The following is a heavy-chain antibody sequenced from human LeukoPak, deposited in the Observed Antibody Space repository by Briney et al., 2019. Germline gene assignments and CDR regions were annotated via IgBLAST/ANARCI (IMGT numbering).Heavy chain of an antibody. Sequence: SETLSLTCTVSGGSISSYYWSWIRQPPGKGLEWIGYIYYSGSTNYNPSLKSRVTISVDTSKNQFSLKLSSVTAADTAVYYCARVTGSGSYYKFSYYHMDVWGKGTTVTISS. D-gene: IGHD3-10*01. J-gene: IGHJ6*03. CDR3: ARVTGSGSYYKFSYYHMDV. CDR1: GGSISSYY. CDR2: IYYSGST. V-gene: IGHV4-59*01.